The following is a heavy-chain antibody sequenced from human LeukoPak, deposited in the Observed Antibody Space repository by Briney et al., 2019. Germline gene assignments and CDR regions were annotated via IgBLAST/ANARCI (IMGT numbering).Heavy chain of an antibody. Sequence: SETLSLTCTVSGGSISSSSYYWGWIRQPPGKGLEWIGSIYYSGSTYNNPSLKSRVTISVDTSKNQFSLKLSSGTATDTAVYYCARPLVGDSRAFDYWGQGTLVIVSS. CDR3: ARPLVGDSRAFDY. D-gene: IGHD1-26*01. CDR2: IYYSGST. J-gene: IGHJ4*02. V-gene: IGHV4-39*01. CDR1: GGSISSSSYY.